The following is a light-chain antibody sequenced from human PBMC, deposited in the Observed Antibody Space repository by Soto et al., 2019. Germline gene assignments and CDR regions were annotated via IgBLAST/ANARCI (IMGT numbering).Light chain of an antibody. CDR2: KAS. Sequence: DIQMTQSPSTLSASVGDRVTITCRASQSISSWLAWYQQNPGKAPKLLIYKASSLESGVPSRFSGSGSGTEFTLTISSLQPDDFATYYCQQYNSYPYTFGQGTKVDIK. CDR1: QSISSW. V-gene: IGKV1-5*03. CDR3: QQYNSYPYT. J-gene: IGKJ2*01.